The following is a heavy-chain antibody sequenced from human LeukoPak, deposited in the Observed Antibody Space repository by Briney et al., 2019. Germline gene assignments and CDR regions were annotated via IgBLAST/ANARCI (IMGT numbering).Heavy chain of an antibody. D-gene: IGHD1-14*01. V-gene: IGHV4-39*07. CDR1: GGSISSSSYY. CDR3: ARVFWNHPIYYFDY. J-gene: IGHJ4*02. CDR2: IYYSGST. Sequence: PSETLSLTCTVSGGSISSSSYYWGWIRQPPGKGLEWIGSIYYSGSTYYNPSLKSRVTISVDTSKSQFSLKLSSVTAADTAVYYCARVFWNHPIYYFDYWGQGTLVTVSS.